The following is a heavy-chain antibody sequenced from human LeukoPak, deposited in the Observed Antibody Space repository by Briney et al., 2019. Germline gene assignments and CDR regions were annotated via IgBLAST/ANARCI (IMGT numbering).Heavy chain of an antibody. V-gene: IGHV1-24*01. CDR2: FDPEDGET. CDR1: GGTFISYA. D-gene: IGHD2-2*01. Sequence: ASVKVSCKASGGTFISYAISWVRQAPGQGLEWMGGFDPEDGETIYAQKFQGRVTMTEDTSTDTAYMELSSLRSEDTAVYYCATVVPAANPYFDYWGQGTLVTVSS. CDR3: ATVVPAANPYFDY. J-gene: IGHJ4*02.